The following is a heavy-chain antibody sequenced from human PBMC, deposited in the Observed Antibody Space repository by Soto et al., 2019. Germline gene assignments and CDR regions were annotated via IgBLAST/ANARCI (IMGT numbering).Heavy chain of an antibody. CDR2: ISGSGGST. CDR1: GITFCSYA. D-gene: IGHD2-2*01. Sequence: GSLRLSCGTSGITFCSYARSWVRQAPGKGLEWVSTISGSGGSTYYADSVKGRFTISRDSSKNTLYLQMNSLRAEDTAVYYCAKDRYCSSIRCYAGFDYWGQGTLVTVSS. V-gene: IGHV3-23*01. CDR3: AKDRYCSSIRCYAGFDY. J-gene: IGHJ4*02.